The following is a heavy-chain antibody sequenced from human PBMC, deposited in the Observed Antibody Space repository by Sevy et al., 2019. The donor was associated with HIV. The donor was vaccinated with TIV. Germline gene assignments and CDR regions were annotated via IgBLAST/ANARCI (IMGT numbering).Heavy chain of an antibody. Sequence: SETLSLTCTVSGDSISGYYWSWIRQPPGKGLEWIGYFYYSPSTNYNPSLKSRVTISVDTSKNQVSLKVSSVTTADTAVYYCARAYSEYYYGMDVWGQGTTVTVSS. CDR2: FYYSPST. CDR1: GDSISGYY. J-gene: IGHJ6*02. V-gene: IGHV4-59*01. CDR3: ARAYSEYYYGMDV. D-gene: IGHD4-4*01.